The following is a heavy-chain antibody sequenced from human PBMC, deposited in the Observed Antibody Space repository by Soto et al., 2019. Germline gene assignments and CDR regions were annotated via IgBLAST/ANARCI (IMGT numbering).Heavy chain of an antibody. J-gene: IGHJ4*02. CDR3: AKDERQYSSRWYLN. V-gene: IGHV4-4*07. CDR2: IYSSGST. CDR1: GDSINNFY. D-gene: IGHD6-19*01. Sequence: SETLSLTCTVSGDSINNFYWSWIRQPAGKGLEWIGLIYSSGSTNYNSALASRVTMSVDTSKNQFSLILTSVTAADTAVYYCAKDERQYSSRWYLNWGQGTLVTVSS.